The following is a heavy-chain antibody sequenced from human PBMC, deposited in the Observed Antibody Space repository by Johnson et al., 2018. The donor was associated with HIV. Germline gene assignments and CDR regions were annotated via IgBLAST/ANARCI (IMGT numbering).Heavy chain of an antibody. CDR2: ISYDGTNK. CDR3: ARDQAPWGDDAFDI. CDR1: GFIVSSNY. V-gene: IGHV3-30-3*01. D-gene: IGHD3-16*01. J-gene: IGHJ3*02. Sequence: QVQLVESGGGVVQPGRSLRLSCAASGFIVSSNYMSWVRQAPGKGLEWVAVISYDGTNKYYADSVKGRFTISRDNSKNTLYLQMNSLRPEDTAVFYCARDQAPWGDDAFDIWGQGTMVTVSS.